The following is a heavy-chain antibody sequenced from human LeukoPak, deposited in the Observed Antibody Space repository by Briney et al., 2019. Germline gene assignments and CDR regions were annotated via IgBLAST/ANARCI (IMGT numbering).Heavy chain of an antibody. J-gene: IGHJ5*02. Sequence: PGGSLRLSCAASGFTFSDYYMSWIRQAPGKGLEWVSYISSSGSTIYYADSVKGRFTISRDNSKNTLYLQMNSLRAEDTAVYYCAKDHEWELLRYNWFDPWGQGTLVTVSS. V-gene: IGHV3-11*04. CDR3: AKDHEWELLRYNWFDP. CDR2: ISSSGSTI. D-gene: IGHD1-26*01. CDR1: GFTFSDYY.